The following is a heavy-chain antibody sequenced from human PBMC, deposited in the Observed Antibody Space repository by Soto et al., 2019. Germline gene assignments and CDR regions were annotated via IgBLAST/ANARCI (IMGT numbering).Heavy chain of an antibody. CDR2: ISWNRGSI. CDR3: AKDSGSYYFDY. CDR1: RFTISGDA. D-gene: IGHD1-26*01. J-gene: IGHJ4*02. Sequence: SLRLSCAASRFTISGDAIHWVRQAPGKGLEWVSGISWNRGSIGYADSVKGRFTISRDDAKNSLYLQMNSLRAEDTALYYCAKDSGSYYFDYWGQGTLVTSPQ. V-gene: IGHV3-9*01.